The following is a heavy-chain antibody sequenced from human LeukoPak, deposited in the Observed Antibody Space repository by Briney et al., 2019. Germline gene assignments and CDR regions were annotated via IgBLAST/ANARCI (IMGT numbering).Heavy chain of an antibody. V-gene: IGHV3-53*01. Sequence: GGSLRLSCAASEFSVGSNYMTWVRQAPGKGLEWVSLIYSGGSAFYADSVKGRFTISRDNSKNTLYLQMNSLRAEDTAVYYCARGGSYLSAFDIWGQGTMVTVSS. CDR1: EFSVGSNY. CDR3: ARGGSYLSAFDI. J-gene: IGHJ3*02. CDR2: IYSGGSA. D-gene: IGHD1-26*01.